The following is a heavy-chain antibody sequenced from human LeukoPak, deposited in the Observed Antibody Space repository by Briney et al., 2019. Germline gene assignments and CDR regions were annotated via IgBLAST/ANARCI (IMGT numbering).Heavy chain of an antibody. Sequence: PSGGSLRLSCAASGFSFSNYGMNWVRQAPGKGLEWVSGIIGSGGTTYYAESVKGRFTISRDNSKNTLDLQMNSLRAEDTAVYYCAKEEYSSGSFDYWGQGTLVTVSS. CDR1: GFSFSNYG. CDR2: IIGSGGTT. J-gene: IGHJ4*02. V-gene: IGHV3-23*01. CDR3: AKEEYSSGSFDY. D-gene: IGHD6-19*01.